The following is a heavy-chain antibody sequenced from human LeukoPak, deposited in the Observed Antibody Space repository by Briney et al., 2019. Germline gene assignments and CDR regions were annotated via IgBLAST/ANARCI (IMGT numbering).Heavy chain of an antibody. CDR1: GFTFNNYW. J-gene: IGHJ4*02. CDR2: IKRDGSEK. CDR3: ARGAGVAAAGTIDC. V-gene: IGHV3-7*03. D-gene: IGHD6-13*01. Sequence: PGRSLRLSCVASGFTFNNYWMSWVRQAPGKGLEWVANIKRDGSEKYYVDSVKGRFTISRDNAKNSLFLQMNSLRAEDTAVYFCARGAGVAAAGTIDCWGQGTLVTVSS.